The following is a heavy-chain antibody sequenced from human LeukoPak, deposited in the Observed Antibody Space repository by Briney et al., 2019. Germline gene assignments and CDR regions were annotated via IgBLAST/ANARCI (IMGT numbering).Heavy chain of an antibody. D-gene: IGHD2-21*01. CDR1: GGSFSGYY. Sequence: SETPSLTCAVYGGSFSGYYWSWTRQPPGKGLEWIGEINHSGSTNYNPSLKSRVTISVDTSKNQFSLKLSSVTAADTAVYYCARGVGIVSYWGQGTLVTVSS. CDR3: ARGVGIVSY. CDR2: INHSGST. V-gene: IGHV4-34*01. J-gene: IGHJ4*02.